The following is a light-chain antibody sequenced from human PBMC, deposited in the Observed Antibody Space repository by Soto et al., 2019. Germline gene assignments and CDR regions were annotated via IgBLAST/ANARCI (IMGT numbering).Light chain of an antibody. CDR2: KAS. J-gene: IGKJ1*01. V-gene: IGKV1-5*03. Sequence: DIQMTQSPSTLSASVGDRVTITCRASQSISSWLAWYQQKPGKAPKLLIYKASNLESGVPSRFSGSGSGTEFTLTISSLQPDDFATYFCQQYNSYLWTFGQGTKVEIK. CDR1: QSISSW. CDR3: QQYNSYLWT.